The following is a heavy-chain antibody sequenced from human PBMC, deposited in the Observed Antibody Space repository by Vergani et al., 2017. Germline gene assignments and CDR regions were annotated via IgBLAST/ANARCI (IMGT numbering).Heavy chain of an antibody. CDR2: IKQDGSEK. V-gene: IGHV3-7*03. CDR1: GFTFSSYW. D-gene: IGHD2-21*01. CDR3: ARDLIGSGMDV. Sequence: EVQLVESGGGLVQPGGSLRLSCAASGFTFSSYWMSWVRQAPGKGLEWVASIKQDGSEKHYVDSVKGRFPISRDNAKNSLYLQMKGLRAEDTAVYYCARDLIGSGMDVWGQGTRVTVSS. J-gene: IGHJ6*02.